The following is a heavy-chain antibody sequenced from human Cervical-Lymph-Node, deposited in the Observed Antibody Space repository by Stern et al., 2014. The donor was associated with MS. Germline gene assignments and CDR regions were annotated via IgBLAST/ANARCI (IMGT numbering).Heavy chain of an antibody. V-gene: IGHV3-7*01. Sequence: VQLXXXGGGLVQPGGSLRLSCATSGFTFSSYWMSWVRQAPGKGLEWVANIKQDXXEKYYVDSVKGRXTISRXNAKXXXXXXMNSLXXXXXXVYYCARXXLXXXXXXXWG. CDR2: IKQDXXEK. CDR1: GFTFSSYW. J-gene: IGHJ1*01. D-gene: IGHD2-8*02. CDR3: ARXXLXXXXXXX.